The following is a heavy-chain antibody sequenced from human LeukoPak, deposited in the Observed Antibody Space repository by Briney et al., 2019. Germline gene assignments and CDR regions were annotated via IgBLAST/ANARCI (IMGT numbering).Heavy chain of an antibody. CDR3: ARDSTAYDFWSGQPPYYMDV. D-gene: IGHD3-3*01. CDR1: GGSISSGSYY. J-gene: IGHJ6*03. V-gene: IGHV4-61*02. CDR2: IYTSGST. Sequence: SETLSLTCTVSGGSISSGSYYWSWIRQPAGKGLEWIGRIYTSGSTNYNPSLKSRVTISVDTSKNQFSLKLSSVTAADTAVYYCARDSTAYDFWSGQPPYYMDVWGKGTTVTVSS.